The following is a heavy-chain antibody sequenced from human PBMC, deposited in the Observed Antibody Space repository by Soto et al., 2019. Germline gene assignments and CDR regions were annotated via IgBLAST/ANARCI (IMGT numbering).Heavy chain of an antibody. CDR1: GGSISSYY. V-gene: IGHV4-59*01. D-gene: IGHD3-3*01. J-gene: IGHJ6*03. CDR2: ICYSGST. CDR3: ARRDYDFWSGYYTDYYYYYMDV. Sequence: SETLSLTCTVSGGSISSYYWSWIRQPPGKGLEWIGYICYSGSTNYNPSLKSRVTISVDTSKNQFSLKLSSVTAADTAVYYCARRDYDFWSGYYTDYYYYYMDVWGKGTTVTVSS.